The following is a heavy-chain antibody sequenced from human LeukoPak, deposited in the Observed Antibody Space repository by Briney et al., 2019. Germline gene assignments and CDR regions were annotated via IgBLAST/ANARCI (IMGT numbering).Heavy chain of an antibody. CDR2: ITTSTGNP. J-gene: IGHJ4*02. CDR1: GYTFTGYS. Sequence: ASVKVSCKASGYTFTGYSINWLRQAPGQGLEWMGWITTSTGNPTYAQGFTGRFVFSLDTSVSTTYLHISSLKAEDTAVYYCARDASTINFDYWGQGTLVTVSS. D-gene: IGHD5/OR15-5a*01. V-gene: IGHV7-4-1*02. CDR3: ARDASTINFDY.